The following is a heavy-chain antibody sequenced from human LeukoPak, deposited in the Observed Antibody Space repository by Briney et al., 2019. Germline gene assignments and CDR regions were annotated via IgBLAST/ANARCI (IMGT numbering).Heavy chain of an antibody. J-gene: IGHJ4*02. Sequence: PVGSLRLSCAASGFTFSSYSMNCVRQAPGQGLEGCSSISSSSSYIYYADSVKGRFTISRDNAKNSLYLQMNSLRAEDTAVYYCARVGTGVYWGQGALVTVSS. V-gene: IGHV3-21*01. CDR3: ARVGTGVY. CDR2: ISSSSSYI. D-gene: IGHD3-10*01. CDR1: GFTFSSYS.